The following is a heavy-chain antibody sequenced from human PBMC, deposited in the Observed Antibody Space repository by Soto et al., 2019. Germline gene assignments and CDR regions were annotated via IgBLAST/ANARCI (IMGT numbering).Heavy chain of an antibody. Sequence: GGSLGLSCAASGFSFSDSAMHWVRQASGKGLEWVGRIRNKGNNYATAYTASVKGRFTISRDDSKNTVYLQMNSLKIDDTAVYYCTSRRDWTAVDPLDYWGLGTLVTVS. V-gene: IGHV3-73*01. CDR3: TSRRDWTAVDPLDY. J-gene: IGHJ4*02. CDR2: IRNKGNNYAT. CDR1: GFSFSDSA. D-gene: IGHD5-18*01.